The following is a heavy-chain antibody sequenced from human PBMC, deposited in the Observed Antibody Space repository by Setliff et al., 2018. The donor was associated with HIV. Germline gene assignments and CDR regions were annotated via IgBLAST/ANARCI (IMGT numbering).Heavy chain of an antibody. D-gene: IGHD3-3*01. V-gene: IGHV4-4*02. CDR1: GDSIKGPWW. J-gene: IGHJ4*02. Sequence: SETLSLTCTVSGDSIKGPWWWSWIRQPPGKGLEWIGEINHSGSTNYNPSLKSRVTISVDKSKNQFSLKVTSVTAADTAVYYCARRPLFGVVIASVAKMEFDYWGQGTLGTVSS. CDR3: ARRPLFGVVIASVAKMEFDY. CDR2: INHSGST.